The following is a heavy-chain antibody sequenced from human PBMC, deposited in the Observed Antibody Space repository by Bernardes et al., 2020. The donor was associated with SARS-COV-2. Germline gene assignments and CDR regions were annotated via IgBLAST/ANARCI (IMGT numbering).Heavy chain of an antibody. J-gene: IGHJ4*02. Sequence: GSLRLSCAASGFTFADYQMTWIRQAPGKGLESISYVKTSGSPLYYADSVRGRFTVSRDNAKNSLYLEMNSLRAEDTAIYYCARCILTGDYVGVYYFDLWGPGTLVTVSS. CDR2: VKTSGSPL. V-gene: IGHV3-11*01. CDR1: GFTFADYQ. D-gene: IGHD4-17*01. CDR3: ARCILTGDYVGVYYFDL.